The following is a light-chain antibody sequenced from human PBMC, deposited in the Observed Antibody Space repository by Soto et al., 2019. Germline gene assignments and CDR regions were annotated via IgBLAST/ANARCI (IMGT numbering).Light chain of an antibody. CDR2: GAS. V-gene: IGKV3-20*01. Sequence: EIVLTQSPGTLSLSPGDRATLSCRASQSVTSSYLAWYQQKPGQAPRLLISGASSRATGIPDRFSGRGSGTDFTLTISRLEPEDVAVYYCRQYGSSPLTFGGGTKVEIK. CDR3: RQYGSSPLT. CDR1: QSVTSSY. J-gene: IGKJ4*01.